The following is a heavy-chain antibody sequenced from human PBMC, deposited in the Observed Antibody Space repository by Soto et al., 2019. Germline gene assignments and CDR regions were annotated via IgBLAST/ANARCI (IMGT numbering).Heavy chain of an antibody. Sequence: PGGSLRLSCAASGFTFGDYYMSWIRQAPGKGLEWVSYISGSNSYTNYPDSVKGRFTISRDNAKSSLYLQMNSLRAEDTAVYFCARFSYDVLTGYYIHDYWGQGTLVTVSS. CDR2: ISGSNSYT. CDR3: ARFSYDVLTGYYIHDY. V-gene: IGHV3-11*06. D-gene: IGHD3-9*01. CDR1: GFTFGDYY. J-gene: IGHJ4*02.